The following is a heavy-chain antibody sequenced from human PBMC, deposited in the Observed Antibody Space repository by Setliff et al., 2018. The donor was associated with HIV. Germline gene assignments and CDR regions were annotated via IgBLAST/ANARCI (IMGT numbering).Heavy chain of an antibody. CDR1: GGSISSSSYY. V-gene: IGHV4-39*07. J-gene: IGHJ4*02. D-gene: IGHD1-1*01. CDR3: ARGGDGYNPGGGTFDH. Sequence: SETLSLTCTVSGGSISSSSYYWGWIRQPPGKGLEWIGSIYYSGSTYYNPSLKSRVTISVDTSKNQFSLRLKSVTAAETAVYYCARGGDGYNPGGGTFDHWGQGTLVTAPQ. CDR2: IYYSGST.